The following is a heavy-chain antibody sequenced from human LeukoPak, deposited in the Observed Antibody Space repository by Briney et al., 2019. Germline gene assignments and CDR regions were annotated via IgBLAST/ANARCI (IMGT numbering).Heavy chain of an antibody. CDR3: ASGESFDY. CDR1: GFTFSSYG. Sequence: GGSLRLSCAASGFTFSSYGMHWVRQAPGKGLEWVAVISYDGSNKYYADSVKGRFTISRDNSKNTLYLQMNSLRAEDTAVYYCASGESFDYWGQGTLVTVSS. D-gene: IGHD3-10*01. CDR2: ISYDGSNK. V-gene: IGHV3-30*03. J-gene: IGHJ4*02.